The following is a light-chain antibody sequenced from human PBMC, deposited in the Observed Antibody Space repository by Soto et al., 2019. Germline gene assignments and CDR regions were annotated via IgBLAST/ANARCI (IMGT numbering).Light chain of an antibody. CDR3: QQYGTSGT. V-gene: IGKV3-20*01. J-gene: IGKJ1*01. CDR1: QSVSSSY. Sequence: EIVLTQSPGTLSLXPGERATLSXRGSQSVSSSYLAWYQQKPGQAPRLLIYGASSRTTGIPDRFSGSGSGTDFTLTISRLEPEDFAVFFCQQYGTSGTFGQGTKVDI. CDR2: GAS.